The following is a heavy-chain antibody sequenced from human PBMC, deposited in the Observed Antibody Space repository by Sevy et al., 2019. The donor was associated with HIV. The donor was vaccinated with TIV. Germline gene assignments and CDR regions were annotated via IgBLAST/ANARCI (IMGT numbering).Heavy chain of an antibody. J-gene: IGHJ4*02. CDR1: GGSISSGDYY. CDR2: IYYSGST. CDR3: ARTDLAAQIDY. D-gene: IGHD6-19*01. V-gene: IGHV4-30-4*01. Sequence: SETLSLTCTVSGGSISSGDYYWSWIRQPPGKGLEWIGYIYYSGSTYYNPSLKSRVTISVDTSKNQFSLKLSSVTAADTAVYYVARTDLAAQIDYWGQGTLVTVSS.